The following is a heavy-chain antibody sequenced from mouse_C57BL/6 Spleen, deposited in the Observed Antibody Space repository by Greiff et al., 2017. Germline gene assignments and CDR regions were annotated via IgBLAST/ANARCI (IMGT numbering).Heavy chain of an antibody. V-gene: IGHV1-52*01. Sequence: QVHVKQPGAELVRPGSSVKLSCKASGYTFTSYWMHWVKQRPIQGLEWIGNIDPSDSETHYNQKFKDKATLTVDKSSSTAYMQLSSLTSEDSAVYYCATGYDYDGFAYWGQGTLVTVSA. CDR2: IDPSDSET. J-gene: IGHJ3*01. CDR1: GYTFTSYW. D-gene: IGHD2-4*01. CDR3: ATGYDYDGFAY.